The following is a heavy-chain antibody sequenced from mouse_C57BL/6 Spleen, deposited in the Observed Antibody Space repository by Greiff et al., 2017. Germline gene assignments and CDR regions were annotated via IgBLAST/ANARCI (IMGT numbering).Heavy chain of an antibody. CDR1: GYSITSGYD. D-gene: IGHD4-1*01. CDR2: ISYSGST. J-gene: IGHJ1*03. V-gene: IGHV3-1*01. Sequence: EVKLQQSGPGMVKPSQSLSLTCTVTGYSITSGYDWHWIRHFPGNKLEWMGYISYSGSTNYNPSLKSRISITHDTSKNHFFLKLNSVTTEDTATYYCARDRVELGLYWYFDVWGTGTTVTVSS. CDR3: ARDRVELGLYWYFDV.